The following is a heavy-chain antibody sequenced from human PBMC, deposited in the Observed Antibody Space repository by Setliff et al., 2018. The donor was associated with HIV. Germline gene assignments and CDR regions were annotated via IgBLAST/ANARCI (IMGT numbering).Heavy chain of an antibody. CDR2: IYHSGST. J-gene: IGHJ6*02. Sequence: SETLSLTCTVSGGSISSGGYYWSWIRQHPVKGLEWIGYIYHSGSTYYNPSLDSRVTISVDTSRNQFSLNLSSVTAADTAVYYCARDCRVGWVFTYGMDVWGQGTLVTVSS. V-gene: IGHV4-61*08. D-gene: IGHD6-13*01. CDR3: ARDCRVGWVFTYGMDV. CDR1: GGSISSGGYY.